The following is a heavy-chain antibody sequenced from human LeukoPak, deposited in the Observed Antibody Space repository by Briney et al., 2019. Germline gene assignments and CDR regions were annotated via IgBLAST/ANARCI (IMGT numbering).Heavy chain of an antibody. V-gene: IGHV3-15*01. CDR2: IKSKVHGETS. CDR1: GFTFSNAW. J-gene: IGHJ4*02. CDR3: SAGVGVTGADY. Sequence: GGSLRLSCAASGFTFSNAWMSWGRQAPGKGLEWVGRIKSKVHGETSDYAAPVKGRFTISRDDSKNTPYLQMNSLKIEDTAVYYCSAGVGVTGADYWGQGTLVIVSS. D-gene: IGHD1-26*01.